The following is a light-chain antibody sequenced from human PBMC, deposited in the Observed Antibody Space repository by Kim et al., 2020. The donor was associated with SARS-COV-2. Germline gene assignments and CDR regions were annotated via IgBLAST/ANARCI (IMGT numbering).Light chain of an antibody. CDR2: KAS. J-gene: IGKJ1*01. CDR1: QSISNR. Sequence: DIQMTQSPSTLSASVGDRVTITCRASQSISNRLAWYQEKPGKAPNLLIYKASTLESGVPSRFSGSGSGAEFTLTISSLQPDDFATYYCQQYNSYSWTFGQGTKVDIK. V-gene: IGKV1-5*03. CDR3: QQYNSYSWT.